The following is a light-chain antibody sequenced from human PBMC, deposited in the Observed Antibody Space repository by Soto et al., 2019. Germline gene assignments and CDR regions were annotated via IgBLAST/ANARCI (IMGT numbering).Light chain of an antibody. CDR3: LQDYSYPRT. CDR1: QGIRSE. V-gene: IGKV1-6*01. Sequence: ATQMTPSPSSRSASGGERFTITGRASQGIRSEFGWYQQKPGKAPELLIYAASSLPPGVPSRFSGSGSGTNFTLTITSLQPEDFATYYCLQDYSYPRTFGPGTKVDIK. J-gene: IGKJ1*01. CDR2: AAS.